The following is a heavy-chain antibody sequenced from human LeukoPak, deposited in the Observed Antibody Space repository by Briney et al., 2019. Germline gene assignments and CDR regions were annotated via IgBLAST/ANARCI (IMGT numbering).Heavy chain of an antibody. V-gene: IGHV3-7*01. D-gene: IGHD3-9*01. CDR1: GFTFSSYW. Sequence: PGGSLRLSCAASGFTFSSYWMSWVRQAPGKGLEWVANIKQDGSEKYYVDSVKGRFTISRDNAKNSLYLQMNSLRAEDTAVYYCARDDILTGYYTPDYWGQGTLVTVSS. J-gene: IGHJ4*02. CDR3: ARDDILTGYYTPDY. CDR2: IKQDGSEK.